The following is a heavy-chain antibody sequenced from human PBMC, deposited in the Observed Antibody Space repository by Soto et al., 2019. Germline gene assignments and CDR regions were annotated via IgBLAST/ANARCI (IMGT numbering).Heavy chain of an antibody. D-gene: IGHD5-18*01. CDR2: ISGSGGST. CDR3: AKDMGYSYGSTGDY. V-gene: IGHV3-23*01. J-gene: IGHJ4*02. CDR1: GFPFSSYA. Sequence: SLRFSRAASGFPFSSYAMSWVRQAPGTGLEWVSAISGSGGSTYYADSVKGRFTISRDNSKNTLYLQMNSLRAEDTAVYYCAKDMGYSYGSTGDYWGQGTLVTVSS.